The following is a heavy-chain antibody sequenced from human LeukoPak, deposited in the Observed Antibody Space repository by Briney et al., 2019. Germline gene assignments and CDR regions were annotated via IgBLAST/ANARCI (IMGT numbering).Heavy chain of an antibody. D-gene: IGHD3-22*01. Sequence: GRSLRLSCAASGFTFSSYAMHWVRQAPGKGLEWVAVISYDGSNKYYADSVKGRFTISRDNSKNTLYLQMNSLRAEDTAVYYCARDSSDGFDYWGQGTLVTVSS. V-gene: IGHV3-30-3*01. CDR2: ISYDGSNK. J-gene: IGHJ4*02. CDR3: ARDSSDGFDY. CDR1: GFTFSSYA.